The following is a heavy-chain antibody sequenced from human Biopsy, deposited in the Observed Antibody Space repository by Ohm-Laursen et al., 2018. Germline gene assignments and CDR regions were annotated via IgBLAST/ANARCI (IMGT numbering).Heavy chain of an antibody. D-gene: IGHD3-22*01. CDR2: IFYRGST. Sequence: SETLSLTCPVSGGSISNNNYYWGWIRQPPGKGLEWIGSIFYRGSTHYKPSLKSQVNISVDTSKNQFSQKLNSVTAADTAVYYCARDYDTSGYYYVSWGQGTLVTVSS. CDR3: ARDYDTSGYYYVS. V-gene: IGHV4-39*01. J-gene: IGHJ5*02. CDR1: GGSISNNNYY.